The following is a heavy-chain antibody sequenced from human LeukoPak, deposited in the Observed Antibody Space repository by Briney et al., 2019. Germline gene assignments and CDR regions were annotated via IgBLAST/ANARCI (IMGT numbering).Heavy chain of an antibody. Sequence: SETLSLTCTVSGGSISSYYWSWIRQPPGKGLEWIGYIYYSGSTNYNPSLKSRVTISVDTSKTQFSLKLSSVPAADTAVYYCARERVSGYYPYYFDYWGQGTLVTVSS. V-gene: IGHV4-59*01. CDR2: IYYSGST. J-gene: IGHJ4*02. D-gene: IGHD3-3*01. CDR1: GGSISSYY. CDR3: ARERVSGYYPYYFDY.